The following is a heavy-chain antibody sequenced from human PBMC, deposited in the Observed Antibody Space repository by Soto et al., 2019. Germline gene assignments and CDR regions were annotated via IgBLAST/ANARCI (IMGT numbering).Heavy chain of an antibody. CDR2: IYWNDDK. Sequence: SGCTLVNPTQTLRLSCTFSGVSLSTSRVGVGWIRQPPGKALEWLALIYWNDDKRYSPSLKRSLPITKDTSKNQVVLTMTNMDPVDTATYYCAHRRRDGYNRAYYFDYWGRGTLVTVSS. V-gene: IGHV2-5*01. J-gene: IGHJ4*02. CDR1: GVSLSTSRVG. CDR3: AHRRRDGYNRAYYFDY. D-gene: IGHD5-12*01.